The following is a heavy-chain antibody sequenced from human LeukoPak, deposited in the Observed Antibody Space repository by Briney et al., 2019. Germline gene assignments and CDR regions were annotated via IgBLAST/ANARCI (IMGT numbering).Heavy chain of an antibody. J-gene: IGHJ4*02. CDR2: ISGSGGST. Sequence: GGSLRLSCAASGFTFSSYAMSWVRQAPGKGLEWVSAISGSGGSTYYADSVKGRFTISRDNSKNTLYLQMNSLRAEDTAVYYCAEDGRYYDSTNPDWGQGTLVTVSS. CDR1: GFTFSSYA. D-gene: IGHD3-22*01. V-gene: IGHV3-23*01. CDR3: AEDGRYYDSTNPD.